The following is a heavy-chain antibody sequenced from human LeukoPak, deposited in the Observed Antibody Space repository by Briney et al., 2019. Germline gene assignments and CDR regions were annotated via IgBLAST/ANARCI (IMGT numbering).Heavy chain of an antibody. CDR3: ARDRAGGDY. CDR1: GFTFSNYA. J-gene: IGHJ4*02. CDR2: LSGSGDIT. D-gene: IGHD3-16*01. Sequence: GGSLRLSCAASGFTFSNYAMSWVRQAPGKGLEWVSALSGSGDITYYADSVKGRFTISRDNSKNTLYLQMTSLRAEDTALYYCARDRAGGDYWGQGTLVTVSS. V-gene: IGHV3-23*01.